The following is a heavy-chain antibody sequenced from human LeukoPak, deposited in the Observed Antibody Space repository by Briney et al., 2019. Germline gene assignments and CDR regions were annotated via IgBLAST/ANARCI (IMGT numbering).Heavy chain of an antibody. CDR1: GFTFSDHS. CDR2: ISGSGGST. J-gene: IGHJ4*02. CDR3: AKGMDYDFWSGYLTPFDY. Sequence: GGSLRLSCAASGFTFSDHSMNWVRQAPGKGLEWVSAISGSGGSTYYADSVKGRFTISRDNSKNTLYLQMNSLRAEDTAVYYCAKGMDYDFWSGYLTPFDYWGQGTLVTVSS. V-gene: IGHV3-23*01. D-gene: IGHD3-3*01.